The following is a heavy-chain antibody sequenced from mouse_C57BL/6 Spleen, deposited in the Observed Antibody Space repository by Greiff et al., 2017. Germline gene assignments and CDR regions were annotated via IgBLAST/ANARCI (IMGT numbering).Heavy chain of an antibody. D-gene: IGHD2-3*01. J-gene: IGHJ2*01. V-gene: IGHV1-55*01. CDR3: ARYDGYYGY. CDR1: GYTFTSYW. Sequence: VQLHQPVSSLFNPFSSVKMSCKASGYTFTSYWITWVKQRPGQGLEWIGDIYPGSGSTNYNEKFKSKATLTVDTSSSTAYMQLSSLTSEDSAVYYCARYDGYYGYWGQGTTLTVSS. CDR2: IYPGSGST.